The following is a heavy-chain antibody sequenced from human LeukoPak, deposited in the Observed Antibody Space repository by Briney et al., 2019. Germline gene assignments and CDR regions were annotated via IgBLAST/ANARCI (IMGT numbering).Heavy chain of an antibody. CDR3: ARIWFGESYNWFDP. CDR1: GVTFNTLW. V-gene: IGHV3-7*01. D-gene: IGHD3-10*01. J-gene: IGHJ5*02. Sequence: GGSLRLSCPDTGVTFNTLWMGWVRHAPGKGLEWVANIKQDGREIYYVDSVEGRFIISRDNAKNSLYPQMNSLRVEDTAVYYCARIWFGESYNWFDPWGQGTLVAVSS. CDR2: IKQDGREI.